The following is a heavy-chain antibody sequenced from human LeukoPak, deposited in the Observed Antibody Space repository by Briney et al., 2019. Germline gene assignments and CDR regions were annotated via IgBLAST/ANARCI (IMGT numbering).Heavy chain of an antibody. J-gene: IGHJ2*01. CDR3: ARDPTYDFWSGYDWYFDL. V-gene: IGHV4-34*01. CDR1: GGSFSGYY. CDR2: INHSGST. D-gene: IGHD3-3*01. Sequence: LETLSLTCAVYGGSFSGYYWSWIRQPPGKGLEWIGEINHSGSTNYNPSLRSRVTISVDTSKNQFSLKLSSVTAADTAVYYCARDPTYDFWSGYDWYFDLWGRGTLVTVSS.